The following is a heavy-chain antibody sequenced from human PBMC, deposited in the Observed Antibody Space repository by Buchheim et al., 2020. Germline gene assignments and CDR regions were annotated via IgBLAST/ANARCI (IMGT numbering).Heavy chain of an antibody. Sequence: EVQLLESGGGLVQPGGSLRLSCAASGFSFSSYAMSWVRQAPGKGLEWVSVISDSGGSTYYADSVKGRFTISRDNSKNTLYLQMNSLRAEDTAVYYCAKDSSSGYYPLYYFDYWGQGTL. CDR2: ISDSGGST. J-gene: IGHJ4*02. CDR1: GFSFSSYA. V-gene: IGHV3-23*01. CDR3: AKDSSSGYYPLYYFDY. D-gene: IGHD3-22*01.